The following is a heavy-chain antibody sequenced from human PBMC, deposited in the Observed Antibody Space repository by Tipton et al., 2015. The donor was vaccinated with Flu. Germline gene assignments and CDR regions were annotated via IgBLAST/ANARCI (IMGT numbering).Heavy chain of an antibody. CDR2: IYPGDSKT. J-gene: IGHJ3*01. CDR1: GQTFSDFW. Sequence: QLVQSGGEVKKPGESLKISCKLSGQTFSDFWIGWVRQMPGKGLEWMGIIYPGDSKTIYRPSFQGLVTISVDKSIDTAYLQWSSLKASDTAMYYCARGDSFGAWGQGTLVTVSS. CDR3: ARGDSFGA. V-gene: IGHV5-51*01.